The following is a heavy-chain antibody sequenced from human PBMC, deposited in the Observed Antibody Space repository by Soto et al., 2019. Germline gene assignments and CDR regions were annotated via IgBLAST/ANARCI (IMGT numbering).Heavy chain of an antibody. Sequence: ASVKVSCKTSGYTFSAYYMHWVRQAPGQGLEWMGWIDPKSGGTLYAQKFQGRVTMTRDTSISTAYMELSRLRSDDTAVYYCARGGTFAYDTSGYSVYWGQGTLVTVSS. D-gene: IGHD3-22*01. J-gene: IGHJ4*02. CDR1: GYTFSAYY. CDR3: ARGGTFAYDTSGYSVY. CDR2: IDPKSGGT. V-gene: IGHV1-2*02.